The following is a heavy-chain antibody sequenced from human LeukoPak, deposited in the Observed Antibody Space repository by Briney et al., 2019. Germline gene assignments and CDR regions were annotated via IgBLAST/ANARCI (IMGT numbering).Heavy chain of an antibody. J-gene: IGHJ4*02. CDR2: ISYDGSNQ. Sequence: GRSLRLSCAASGFTFSYYAMHWVRQAPGKGLEWVAVISYDGSNQYYADSVKGRFTISRDNSKNTLSLQMNSLRAEDTAVYYCAKGPTTVTSPYYFDYWGQGTLVTVSS. D-gene: IGHD4-17*01. V-gene: IGHV3-30-3*01. CDR1: GFTFSYYA. CDR3: AKGPTTVTSPYYFDY.